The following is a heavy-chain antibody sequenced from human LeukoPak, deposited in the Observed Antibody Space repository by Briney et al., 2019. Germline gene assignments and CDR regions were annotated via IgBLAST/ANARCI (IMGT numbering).Heavy chain of an antibody. CDR1: GFTFSNNA. CDR2: IGGSGTSA. J-gene: IGHJ4*02. D-gene: IGHD5-18*01. Sequence: PGGSLRLSCVASGFTFSNNAMNWVRQAPGKGLEWVSAIGGSGTSAYYADSLKGRFTISRDNSKNTLYLQVNSLRAEDTAVYYCAKDDSAYSYASFDYWGQGTLVTVSS. CDR3: AKDDSAYSYASFDY. V-gene: IGHV3-23*01.